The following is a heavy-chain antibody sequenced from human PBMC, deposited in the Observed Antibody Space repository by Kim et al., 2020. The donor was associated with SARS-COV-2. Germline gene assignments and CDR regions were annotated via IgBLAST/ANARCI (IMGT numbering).Heavy chain of an antibody. J-gene: IGHJ4*02. CDR3: TGDLVGPTGMAY. CDR1: GFSLSDQY. CDR2: ARNKANGYSL. D-gene: IGHD1-26*01. Sequence: GGSLRLSCAASGFSLSDQYMDWVRQAPGKGLEWVGRARNKANGYSLQYAASVNGKFTISRDDSKNSLYLQLNGLKTEDTAVYYCTGDLVGPTGMAYWGQG. V-gene: IGHV3-72*01.